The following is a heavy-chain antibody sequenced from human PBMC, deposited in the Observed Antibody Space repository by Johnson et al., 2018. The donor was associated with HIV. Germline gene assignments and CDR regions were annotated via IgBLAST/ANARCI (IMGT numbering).Heavy chain of an antibody. J-gene: IGHJ3*02. D-gene: IGHD3-3*01. Sequence: QVQLVESGGGVVQPGRSLRLSCAASRFTFSTYAMHWVRQAPGKGLEWVAVISYDGSNKYYADSVKGRFSISRDNAKNSRYLQMNSLRAEDTAVYYCARNLQASFYDFWSDCNAFDIWGQGTMVTVSS. V-gene: IGHV3-30-3*01. CDR3: ARNLQASFYDFWSDCNAFDI. CDR2: ISYDGSNK. CDR1: RFTFSTYA.